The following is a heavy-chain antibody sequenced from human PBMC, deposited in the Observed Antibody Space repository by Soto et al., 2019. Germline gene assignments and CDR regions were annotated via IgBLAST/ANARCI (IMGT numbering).Heavy chain of an antibody. Sequence: ASVKVSCKASGYTFTSYYMHWVRQAPGQRLEWMGIINPSGGSTSYAQKFQGRVTMTRDTSTSTVYMELSSLRSEDTAVYYYEXEXVIEPWADFDYWGQGTLVTVSS. CDR1: GYTFTSYY. CDR2: INPSGGST. D-gene: IGHD3-10*01. V-gene: IGHV1-46*01. CDR3: EXEXVIEPWADFDY. J-gene: IGHJ4*02.